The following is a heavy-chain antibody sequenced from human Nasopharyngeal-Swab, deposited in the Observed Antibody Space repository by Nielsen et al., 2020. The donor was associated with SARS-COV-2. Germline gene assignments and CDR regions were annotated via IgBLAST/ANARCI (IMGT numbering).Heavy chain of an antibody. V-gene: IGHV3-23*01. J-gene: IGHJ2*01. D-gene: IGHD6-13*01. CDR3: AKDRSSSSLWYLDL. Sequence: GGSLRLSCEASGFTFRSYAMSWVRQAPGQGLEWVSGISGSDGSTFYADSVKGRFTISRDNSKSTLYLQMNSLRAEDTALYYCAKDRSSSSLWYLDLWCRGTLVTISS. CDR2: ISGSDGST. CDR1: GFTFRSYA.